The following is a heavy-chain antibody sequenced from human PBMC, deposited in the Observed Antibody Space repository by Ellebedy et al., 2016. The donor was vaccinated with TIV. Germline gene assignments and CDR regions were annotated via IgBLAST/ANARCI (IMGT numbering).Heavy chain of an antibody. V-gene: IGHV3-53*01. CDR2: IYSGGST. J-gene: IGHJ6*02. CDR3: ARDSHYGSGSYYKHYYYYGMDV. D-gene: IGHD3-10*01. Sequence: GGSLRLSRAASGFTVSSNYMSWVRQAPGKGLEWVSVIYSGGSTYYADSVKGRFTISRDNSKNTLYLQMNSLRAEDTAVYYCARDSHYGSGSYYKHYYYYGMDVWGQGTTVTVSS. CDR1: GFTVSSNY.